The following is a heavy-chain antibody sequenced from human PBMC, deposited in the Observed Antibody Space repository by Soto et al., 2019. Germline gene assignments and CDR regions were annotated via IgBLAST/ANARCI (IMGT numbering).Heavy chain of an antibody. D-gene: IGHD5-12*01. Sequence: PSETLSLTCTVSDGSVSSGSYYWTWMRQPPGKGLEWIGYIYSSGSTLYNPSLKSRVIISADTSMNQFSLKLSSVTAADTAVYYCARDSLALFDSWGQGTRGTVSS. CDR3: ARDSLALFDS. CDR1: DGSVSSGSYY. CDR2: IYSSGST. J-gene: IGHJ4*02. V-gene: IGHV4-61*01.